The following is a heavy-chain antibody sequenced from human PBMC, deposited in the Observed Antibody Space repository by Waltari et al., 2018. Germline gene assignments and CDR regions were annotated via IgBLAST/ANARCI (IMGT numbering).Heavy chain of an antibody. D-gene: IGHD2-15*01. CDR1: GDSMSSTYC. Sequence: QLQESGPGLVKPSGTLSLTCGVPGDSMSSTYCWSWVRQPPGKGLEWIGQVRGDGRTNYNPSFPSRVTVSLDTYNNQFSLMVTSATAADTAVYYCARDRGRGLYLDSWGPGTLVTVSP. V-gene: IGHV4-4*02. J-gene: IGHJ4*02. CDR2: VRGDGRT. CDR3: ARDRGRGLYLDS.